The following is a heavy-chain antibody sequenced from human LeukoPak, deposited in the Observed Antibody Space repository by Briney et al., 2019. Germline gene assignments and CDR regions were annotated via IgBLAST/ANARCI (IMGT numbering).Heavy chain of an antibody. D-gene: IGHD3-16*01. CDR3: ASGGIVGAFDI. CDR1: GFTFSSYS. CDR2: ISSSSSYI. J-gene: IGHJ3*02. V-gene: IGHV3-21*01. Sequence: GGSLRLSCAASGFTFSSYSMNWVRQAPGKGLEWVSSISSSSSYIYYADSVKGRFTISRDNAKNSLYLQMNSLRAEDTAVYYCASGGIVGAFDIWGQGTMVTVSS.